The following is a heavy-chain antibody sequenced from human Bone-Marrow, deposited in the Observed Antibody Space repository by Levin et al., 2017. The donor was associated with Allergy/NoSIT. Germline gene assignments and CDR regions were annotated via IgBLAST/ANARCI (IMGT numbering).Heavy chain of an antibody. CDR1: GFTFSSYA. V-gene: IGHV3-23*01. J-gene: IGHJ3*02. CDR3: QVWSGYPRLAFDI. D-gene: IGHD3-3*01. CDR2: ISGSGGST. Sequence: PGGSLRLSCAASGFTFSSYAMSWVRQAPGKGLEWVSAISGSGGSTYYADSVKGRFTISRDNSKNTLYLQMNSLRAEDTAVYYCQVWSGYPRLAFDIWGQGTMVTVSS.